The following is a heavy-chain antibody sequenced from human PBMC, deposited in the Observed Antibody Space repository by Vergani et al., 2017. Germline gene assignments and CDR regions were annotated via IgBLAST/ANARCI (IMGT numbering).Heavy chain of an antibody. D-gene: IGHD3-10*01. CDR3: ATDLAITMVRGVIGEGLDY. CDR1: GYTFTDYY. V-gene: IGHV1-69-2*01. Sequence: EVQLVQSGAEVKKPGATVKISCKVSGYTFTDYYMHWVQQAPGKGLEWMGLVDPEDGETIYAEKFQGRVTITADTSTDTAYMELRSLRSEDTAVYYCATDLAITMVRGVIGEGLDYWGQGTLVTVSS. CDR2: VDPEDGET. J-gene: IGHJ4*02.